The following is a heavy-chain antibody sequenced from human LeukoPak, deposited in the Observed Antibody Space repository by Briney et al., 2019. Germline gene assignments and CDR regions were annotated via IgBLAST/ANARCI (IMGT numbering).Heavy chain of an antibody. Sequence: PSETLSLTCAVSGYSISSGYYWGWIRQPPGKGLEWIGSIYHSGSTYYNPSLKSRVTISVDTSKNQFSLKLSSVTAADTAVYFCARVGDHGDYVYLDYWGQGSLVTVSS. CDR2: IYHSGST. CDR3: ARVGDHGDYVYLDY. CDR1: GYSISSGYY. D-gene: IGHD4-17*01. J-gene: IGHJ4*02. V-gene: IGHV4-38-2*01.